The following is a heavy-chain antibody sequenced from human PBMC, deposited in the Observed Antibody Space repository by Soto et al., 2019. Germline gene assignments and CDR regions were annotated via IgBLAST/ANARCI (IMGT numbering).Heavy chain of an antibody. Sequence: EVQLVASGGGLVQPGGSLRLSCAASGFTFSDHYMDWVRQAPGKGLEWVGRTRNKADSYITEYAASVKGRFTISRDDSKNSLYMQMNSLKTEDTAVYYCAREKDSGNYYIGWFDPWGQGTLVTVSS. CDR1: GFTFSDHY. D-gene: IGHD1-26*01. CDR2: TRNKADSYIT. J-gene: IGHJ5*02. CDR3: AREKDSGNYYIGWFDP. V-gene: IGHV3-72*01.